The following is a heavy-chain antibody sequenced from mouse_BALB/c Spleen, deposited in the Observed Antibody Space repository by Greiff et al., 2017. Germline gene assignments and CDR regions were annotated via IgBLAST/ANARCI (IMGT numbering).Heavy chain of an antibody. CDR1: GFTFSNYW. V-gene: IGHV6-6*02. J-gene: IGHJ2*01. CDR3: TRKDGLLLREDY. CDR2: IRLKSNNYAT. D-gene: IGHD1-1*01. Sequence: DVKLQESGGGLVQPGGSMKLSCVASGFTFSNYWMNWVRQSPEKGLEWVAEIRLKSNNYATHYAESVKGRFTISRDDSKSSVYLQMNNLRAEDTGIYYCTRKDGLLLREDYWGQGTTLTVSS.